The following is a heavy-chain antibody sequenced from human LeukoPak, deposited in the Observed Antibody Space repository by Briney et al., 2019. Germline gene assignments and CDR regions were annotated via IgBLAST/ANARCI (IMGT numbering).Heavy chain of an antibody. CDR3: ARLTPSPAFDY. Sequence: SETLSLTCTVSGGSISSSGYYWAWIRQPPGRGLEWIATIYYNGNTYYNPSLKSRVTISIDTSKNQFSLKLSSVTAADTAVYYCARLTPSPAFDYWGQGTLVTVSS. CDR2: IYYNGNT. CDR1: GGSISSSGYY. D-gene: IGHD6-25*01. J-gene: IGHJ4*02. V-gene: IGHV4-39*01.